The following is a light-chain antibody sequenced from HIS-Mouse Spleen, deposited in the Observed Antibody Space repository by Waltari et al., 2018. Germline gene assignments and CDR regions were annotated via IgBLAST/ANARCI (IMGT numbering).Light chain of an antibody. Sequence: SYELTQPSSVSVSPGQTARITCSGDVLAKKYARWFQQKPGQAPVLVIYKDSGGPSGIRDRYSRSSSGTTVTLTISGAQVEDEADYYCDSAADNDVVFGGGTKLTVL. CDR3: DSAADNDVV. CDR1: VLAKKY. V-gene: IGLV3-27*01. J-gene: IGLJ2*01. CDR2: KDS.